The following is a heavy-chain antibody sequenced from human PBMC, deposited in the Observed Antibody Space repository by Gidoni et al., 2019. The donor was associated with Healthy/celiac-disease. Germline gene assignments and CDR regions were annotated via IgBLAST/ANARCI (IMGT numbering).Heavy chain of an antibody. Sequence: EVQLVESGGGLIQPGGSLRLSCAASGFTVSSNYMSWVRQAPGKGLEWVSVIYSGGSTYYADSVKGRFTISRDNSKNTLYLQMNSLRAEDTAVYYCARVELDWDTSNGDAFDIWGQGTMVTVSS. CDR3: ARVELDWDTSNGDAFDI. CDR2: IYSGGST. D-gene: IGHD2-8*02. V-gene: IGHV3-53*01. J-gene: IGHJ3*02. CDR1: GFTVSSNY.